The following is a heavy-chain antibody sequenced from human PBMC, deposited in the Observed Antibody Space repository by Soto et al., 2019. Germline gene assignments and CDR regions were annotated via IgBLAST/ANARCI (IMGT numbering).Heavy chain of an antibody. CDR2: ISSTTNYI. J-gene: IGHJ4*02. Sequence: GGSLRLSCAASGFIFTRYSMNWVRQAPGKGLEWVSSISSTTNYIYYGDSMKGRFTISRDNAKNSLYLEMNSLRAEDTAVYYCERESEDLTSNFDYWGQGTLVTVSS. CDR1: GFIFTRYS. V-gene: IGHV3-21*06. CDR3: ERESEDLTSNFDY.